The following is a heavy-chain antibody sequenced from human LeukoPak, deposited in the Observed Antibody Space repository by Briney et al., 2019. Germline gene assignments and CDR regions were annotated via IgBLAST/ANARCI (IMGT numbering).Heavy chain of an antibody. CDR1: GFTFSSYA. V-gene: IGHV3-30*04. CDR2: ISYDGSNK. J-gene: IGHJ4*02. Sequence: PGRSLRLSCAASGFTFSSYAMHWVRQAPGKGLEWVAVISYDGSNKYYADSVKGRFTISRDTSKNTLYLQMNRLRAEDTAVYYCARFPDFDWLFFDYWGQGTLVTVSS. CDR3: ARFPDFDWLFFDY. D-gene: IGHD3-9*01.